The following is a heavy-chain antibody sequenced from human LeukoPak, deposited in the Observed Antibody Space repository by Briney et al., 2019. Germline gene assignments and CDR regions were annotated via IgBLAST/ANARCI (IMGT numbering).Heavy chain of an antibody. CDR1: GLTFGNFG. CDR2: ITGSTTWT. V-gene: IGHV3-23*01. D-gene: IGHD3-10*02. J-gene: IGHJ2*01. CDR3: ARELVSSGTGYFDL. Sequence: GGSLRLSCEASGLTFGNFGMTWVRQAPGKGLQWVSGITGSTTWTYYAASVKGRFTVSRDNSQNTLHLQMNSLRADDTAVYYCARELVSSGTGYFDLWGRGTLVTVSS.